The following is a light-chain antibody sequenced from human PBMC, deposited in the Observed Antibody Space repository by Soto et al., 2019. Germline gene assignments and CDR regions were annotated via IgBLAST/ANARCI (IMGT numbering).Light chain of an antibody. CDR2: DVS. CDR3: CSYVGSALYV. Sequence: QSALTQPASVSGSPGQSITISCTGTSSDVGRYNFVSWYRLHPGEAPQPIISDVSNRPSGISNRFSGSKSGNTASLTISGLQAEDEADYYCCSYVGSALYVFGTGTKVTVL. V-gene: IGLV2-14*03. J-gene: IGLJ1*01. CDR1: SSDVGRYNF.